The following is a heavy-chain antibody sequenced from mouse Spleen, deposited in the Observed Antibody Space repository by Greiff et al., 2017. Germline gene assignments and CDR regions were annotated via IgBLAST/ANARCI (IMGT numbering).Heavy chain of an antibody. CDR1: GYTFTDYN. CDR3: ASRGAWYFDV. D-gene: IGHD3-1*01. CDR2: IYPYNGGT. J-gene: IGHJ1*01. Sequence: EVKLVESGPELVKPGASVKISCKASGYTFTDYNMHWVKQSHGKSLEWIGYIYPYNGGTGYNQKFKSKATLTVDNSSSTAYMELRSLTSEDSAVYYCASRGAWYFDVWGAGTTVTVSS. V-gene: IGHV1S29*02.